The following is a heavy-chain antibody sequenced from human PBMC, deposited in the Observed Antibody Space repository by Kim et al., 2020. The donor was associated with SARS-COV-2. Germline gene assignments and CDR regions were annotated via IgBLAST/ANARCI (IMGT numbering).Heavy chain of an antibody. V-gene: IGHV3-48*04. J-gene: IGHJ2*01. CDR3: TRENFWYFDL. CDR2: ISSTSSTI. D-gene: IGHD1-7*01. Sequence: GGSLRLSCAASGFTFSLHTMNWVRQAPGKGPEWISHISSTSSTIYYADSVKGRLTVSRDNAKNSLYLQMNSLRAEDTAIYFCTRENFWYFDLWGRGTLVT. CDR1: GFTFSLHT.